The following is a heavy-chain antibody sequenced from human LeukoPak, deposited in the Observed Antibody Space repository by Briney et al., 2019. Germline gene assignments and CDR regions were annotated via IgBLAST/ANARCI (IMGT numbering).Heavy chain of an antibody. CDR3: ARQRGANYYDSSGYAWAFDI. J-gene: IGHJ3*02. V-gene: IGHV5-51*01. CDR1: GYSFTSYW. CDR2: IYPGDSDT. Sequence: GESLKISCKGSGYSFTSYWIGWVRQMPGKGLEWMGIIYPGDSDTRYSPSFQGQVTISADKSISTAYLQWSSLKASDTAMYYCARQRGANYYDSSGYAWAFDIWGQGTMVTVSS. D-gene: IGHD3-22*01.